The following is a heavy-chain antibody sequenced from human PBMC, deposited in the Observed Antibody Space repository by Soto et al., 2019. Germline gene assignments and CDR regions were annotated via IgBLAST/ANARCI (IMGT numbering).Heavy chain of an antibody. J-gene: IGHJ2*01. CDR1: GYTFTSYG. CDR3: ARVYGGNSDWYFDI. Sequence: QVQLVQSGAEVKKPGASVKVSCKASGYTFTSYGISWVRQAPGQGLEWMGWISAYNGNTNYAQKLQGRVTMTTDTSTSTDYMELRSRTSDDKAMYYCARVYGGNSDWYFDIWGRGTLVTVSS. CDR2: ISAYNGNT. D-gene: IGHD4-17*01. V-gene: IGHV1-18*04.